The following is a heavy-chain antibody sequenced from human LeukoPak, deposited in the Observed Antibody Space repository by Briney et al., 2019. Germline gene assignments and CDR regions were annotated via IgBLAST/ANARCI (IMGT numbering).Heavy chain of an antibody. CDR3: AREPNAFDI. V-gene: IGHV3-11*05. J-gene: IGHJ3*02. CDR2: ISSSSTYT. Sequence: GGSLRLSCAASGFTFSDYYMSWIRQAPGKGLECVSYISSSSTYTSYADSVRGRFTISRDNAKNSLYLQLNSLRAEDTAVSFCAREPNAFDIWGQGTMVTVSS. CDR1: GFTFSDYY.